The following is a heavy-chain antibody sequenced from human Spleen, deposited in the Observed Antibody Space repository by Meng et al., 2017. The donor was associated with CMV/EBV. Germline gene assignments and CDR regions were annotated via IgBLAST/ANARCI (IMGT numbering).Heavy chain of an antibody. CDR1: GFTFSSYS. J-gene: IGHJ4*02. V-gene: IGHV3-21*01. Sequence: GESLKISCAASGFTFSSYSMNWVRQAPGKGLEWVSSISSSSSYIYYADSVKGRFTISRDNAKNSLYLQMNSLRAEDTAVYYCGREMVRAYSVDNWGQGTLVTVSS. D-gene: IGHD3-10*01. CDR2: ISSSSSYI. CDR3: GREMVRAYSVDN.